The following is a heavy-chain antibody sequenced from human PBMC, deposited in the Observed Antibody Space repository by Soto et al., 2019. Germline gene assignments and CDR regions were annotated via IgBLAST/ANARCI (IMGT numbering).Heavy chain of an antibody. CDR2: IYYSGST. Sequence: SETLSLTCTVSGGSISSSSYYWGWIRQPPGKGLEWIGSIYYSGSTYYNPSLKSRVTISVDTSKNQFSLKLSSVTAADKAVYYCARERIPRVDPDEYGSGSYYNGHYYYYGMDVWGQGITVTVSS. CDR1: GGSISSSSYY. D-gene: IGHD3-10*01. J-gene: IGHJ6*02. V-gene: IGHV4-39*02. CDR3: ARERIPRVDPDEYGSGSYYNGHYYYYGMDV.